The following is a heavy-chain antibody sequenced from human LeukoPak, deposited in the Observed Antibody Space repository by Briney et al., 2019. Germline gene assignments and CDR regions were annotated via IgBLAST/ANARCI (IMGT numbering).Heavy chain of an antibody. CDR3: AKRGSGWPKADYYYMDV. CDR2: ISGPSANT. V-gene: IGHV3-23*01. CDR1: GFTLSAYG. D-gene: IGHD6-19*01. Sequence: GGSLRLSCAASGFTLSAYGMTWVRQAPGMGLEWVSSISGPSANTYYADSVKGRFTISRDNSKNTLYLQMNSLRAEDTAVYYCAKRGSGWPKADYYYMDVWGKGTTVTVSS. J-gene: IGHJ6*03.